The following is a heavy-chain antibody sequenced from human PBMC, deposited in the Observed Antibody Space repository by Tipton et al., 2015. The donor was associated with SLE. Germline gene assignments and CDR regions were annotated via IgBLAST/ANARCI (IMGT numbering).Heavy chain of an antibody. V-gene: IGHV4-38-2*01. D-gene: IGHD6-13*01. CDR3: ARRMAAAGRGWFDP. CDR2: IYNSGST. J-gene: IGHJ5*02. CDR1: GYSISSGYY. Sequence: TLSLTCAVSGYSISSGYYCGCLRQPPGKGLEVIWSIYNSGSTYYNHSLKSRVTISVDKSKNQFSLKMSSVTAADTAVYYCARRMAAAGRGWFDPWGQGTLVTVSS.